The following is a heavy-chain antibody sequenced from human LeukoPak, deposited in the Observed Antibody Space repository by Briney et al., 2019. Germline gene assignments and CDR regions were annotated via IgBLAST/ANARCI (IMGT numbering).Heavy chain of an antibody. CDR1: GFSVGTNY. D-gene: IGHD2-15*01. Sequence: GGSLRLSCTASGFSVGTNYMTWVRQAPGKGLEWVSAIYSGDNSYYADSVKGRFTISRDSPRNTLYLQMNSLRVEDTAVYYCARDTGSGYCSGGRCRGAFDIWGQGTMVTVSS. CDR3: ARDTGSGYCSGGRCRGAFDI. V-gene: IGHV3-53*01. CDR2: IYSGDNS. J-gene: IGHJ3*02.